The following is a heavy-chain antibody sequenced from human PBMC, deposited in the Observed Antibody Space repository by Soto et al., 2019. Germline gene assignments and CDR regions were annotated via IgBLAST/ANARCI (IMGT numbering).Heavy chain of an antibody. CDR3: ARRRLGTIFGVVYAFDI. CDR2: IYHSGST. CDR1: GGSISSSNW. D-gene: IGHD3-3*01. V-gene: IGHV4-4*02. Sequence: SETLSLTCAVSGGSISSSNWWSWVRQPPGKGLEWIGEIYHSGSTNYNPSLKSRVTISVDKSKNQFSLKLSSVTAADTAVYYCARRRLGTIFGVVYAFDIWGQGTMVTVSS. J-gene: IGHJ3*02.